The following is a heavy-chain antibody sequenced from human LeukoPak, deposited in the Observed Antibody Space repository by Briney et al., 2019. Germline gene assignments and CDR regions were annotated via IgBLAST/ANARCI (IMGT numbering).Heavy chain of an antibody. CDR2: IYYSGST. J-gene: IGHJ6*03. CDR3: ARHKDYYYSYMDV. CDR1: GDSISTSSYY. V-gene: IGHV4-39*01. Sequence: SETLSLTCSVSGDSISTSSYYWGWIRQPPGKGLEWIGTIYYSGSTYYNPSLTSRVTISVDTSKNQFSLKLSSVTAADTAVYYCARHKDYYYSYMDVRGKGTTVTISS.